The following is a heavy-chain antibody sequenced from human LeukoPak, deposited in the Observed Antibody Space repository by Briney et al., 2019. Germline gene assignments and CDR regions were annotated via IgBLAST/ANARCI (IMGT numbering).Heavy chain of an antibody. D-gene: IGHD2-21*02. CDR2: IYPGDSDT. CDR3: ARRAYCGGDCYAADY. J-gene: IGHJ4*02. Sequence: GESLKISCKGSGYSFTSYWIGWVRQMPGKGLEWMGIIYPGDSDTRYSPSFQGQVTISADKSISTAYLQWSSLRASDTAMYYCARRAYCGGDCYAADYWGQGTLLTVSS. V-gene: IGHV5-51*01. CDR1: GYSFTSYW.